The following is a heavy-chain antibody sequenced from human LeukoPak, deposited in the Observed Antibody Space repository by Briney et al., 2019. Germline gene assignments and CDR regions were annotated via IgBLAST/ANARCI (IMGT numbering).Heavy chain of an antibody. J-gene: IGHJ4*02. V-gene: IGHV3-11*04. CDR3: ARDYGEYYDFWSGYYLDY. CDR2: ISSSGSTI. CDR1: GFTFSDYY. Sequence: GGSLRLSCAASGFTFSDYYMSWIRQAPGKGLEWVSYISSSGSTIYYADSVKGRFTISRDNAKNSLYLQMNSLRAEDTAVYYCARDYGEYYDFWSGYYLDYWGRGTLVTVSS. D-gene: IGHD3-3*01.